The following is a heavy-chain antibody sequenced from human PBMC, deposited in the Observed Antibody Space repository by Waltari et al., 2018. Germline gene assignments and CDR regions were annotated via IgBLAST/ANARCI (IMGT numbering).Heavy chain of an antibody. CDR1: GFTFSSYA. V-gene: IGHV3-23*01. Sequence: EVQLLESGGGLVQPGGSLRLSCAASGFTFSSYAMSWVRQAPGKGLEWVSGISNSGGTTYYADAVKGRFTISRDNSKNTLSLQMNTLKVEDTAVYYCAKARLTPYGDYDGRDYWGQGTLVTVSS. CDR3: AKARLTPYGDYDGRDY. D-gene: IGHD4-17*01. J-gene: IGHJ4*02. CDR2: ISNSGGTT.